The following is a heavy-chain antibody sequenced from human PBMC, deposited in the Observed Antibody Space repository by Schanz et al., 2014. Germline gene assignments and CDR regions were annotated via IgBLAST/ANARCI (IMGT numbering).Heavy chain of an antibody. CDR2: ITRQGTT. CDR1: GFTFRSYG. Sequence: VQLVESGGGVVQPGRSLRLSCAASGFTFRSYGMNWVRQAPGRGLEWVSGITRQGTTYYADFVKGRFSISRDLSSNTLYLQMNSLRADDSAIYYCAKDHPSSGWPAFDVWGQGTQVTVSS. D-gene: IGHD6-19*01. J-gene: IGHJ4*02. CDR3: AKDHPSSGWPAFDV. V-gene: IGHV3-23*04.